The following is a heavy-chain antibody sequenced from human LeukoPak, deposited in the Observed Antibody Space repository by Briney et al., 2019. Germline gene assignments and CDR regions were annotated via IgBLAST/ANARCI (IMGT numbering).Heavy chain of an antibody. Sequence: PGGALRLSCAASGFTFSIYSMNWVRQAPGKGLEWGSYISQSSSTIYYADSVKGRFTISRDNAKSSLYLQMNSLRDEDTAVYYCARGVLLDDYWGQGTLVTVSS. CDR3: ARGVLLDDY. CDR2: ISQSSSTI. V-gene: IGHV3-48*02. CDR1: GFTFSIYS. J-gene: IGHJ4*02. D-gene: IGHD2-21*01.